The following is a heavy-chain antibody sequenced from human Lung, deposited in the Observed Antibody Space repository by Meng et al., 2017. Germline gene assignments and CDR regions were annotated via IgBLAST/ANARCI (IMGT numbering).Heavy chain of an antibody. V-gene: IGHV3-21*01. CDR1: GFTFSSYS. CDR2: ISSSSSYI. Sequence: GESLKISCAASGFTFSSYSMNWVRQAPGKGLEWVSYISSSSSYIYYADSVKGRFTISRDNAKNSLYLQMNSLRAEDTAVYYCARSVEWELYAFDIWGQGTMVTVSS. CDR3: ARSVEWELYAFDI. J-gene: IGHJ3*02. D-gene: IGHD1-26*01.